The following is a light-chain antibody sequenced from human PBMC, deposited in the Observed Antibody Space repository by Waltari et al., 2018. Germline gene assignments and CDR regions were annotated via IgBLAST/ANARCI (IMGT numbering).Light chain of an antibody. Sequence: QSALTQPPSVSGSPGQSVTISCTGTTSDVGAYNYVSWYQQHPGKAPKMMISDVSQRPSWVPDRFSGSKSANTASLTISGLQAEDEADYYCCSYAGEYIWVFGGGTKLTVL. J-gene: IGLJ2*01. CDR1: TSDVGAYNY. V-gene: IGLV2-11*01. CDR2: DVS. CDR3: CSYAGEYIWV.